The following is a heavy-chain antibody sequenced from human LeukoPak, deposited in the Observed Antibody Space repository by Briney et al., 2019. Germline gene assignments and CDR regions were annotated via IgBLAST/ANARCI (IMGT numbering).Heavy chain of an antibody. CDR2: IYYGGST. Sequence: SETLSLTCTVSGGSISSYYWSWIRQPPGKGLEWIGYIYYGGSTNYNPSLKSRVTISVDTSKNQFSLKLSSVTAADTAVYYCAREKGSGSLRGAFDIWGQGTMVTVSS. J-gene: IGHJ3*02. CDR3: AREKGSGSLRGAFDI. V-gene: IGHV4-59*01. D-gene: IGHD3-10*01. CDR1: GGSISSYY.